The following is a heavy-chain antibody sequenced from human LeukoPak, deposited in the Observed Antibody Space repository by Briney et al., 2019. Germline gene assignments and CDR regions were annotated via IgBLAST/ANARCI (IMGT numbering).Heavy chain of an antibody. J-gene: IGHJ4*02. Sequence: ASVKVSCKASGYTFTGYHMHWVRQAPGQGLEWMGWINPNSGGTNYAQKFQGRVTMTRDTSISTAYMELSRLRSDDTAVYYCARVLGGYQLLPIRRVSLAYWGQGTLVTVSS. CDR3: ARVLGGYQLLPIRRVSLAY. CDR1: GYTFTGYH. CDR2: INPNSGGT. D-gene: IGHD2-2*01. V-gene: IGHV1-2*02.